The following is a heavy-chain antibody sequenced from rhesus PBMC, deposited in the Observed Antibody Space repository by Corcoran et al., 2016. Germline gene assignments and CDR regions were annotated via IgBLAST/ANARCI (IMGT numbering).Heavy chain of an antibody. D-gene: IGHD5-24*01. CDR2: VDPVYGEI. CDR1: GYTFTELS. V-gene: IGHV1-156D*01. CDR3: ASSYSGYPDFDY. J-gene: IGHJ4*01. Sequence: EVQLVQSGAEVKKPGASVKVSCKVPGYTFTELSIHWVRQAPGKGLEWMGCVDPVYGEIIHAEKFQDRVTMTEDTSTDTAYMELSSLRSEDTAVYYCASSYSGYPDFDYWGQGVLVTVSS.